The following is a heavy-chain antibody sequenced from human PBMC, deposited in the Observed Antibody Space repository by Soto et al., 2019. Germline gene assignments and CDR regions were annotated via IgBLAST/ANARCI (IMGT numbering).Heavy chain of an antibody. V-gene: IGHV4-34*01. J-gene: IGHJ6*03. CDR2: INHSGST. CDR1: GGSFSGYY. CDR3: ARKRGYCSSTSCYNYYSYMDV. D-gene: IGHD2-2*02. Sequence: SETLSLTCAVYGGSFSGYYWSWIRQPPGKGLEWIGEINHSGSTNYNPSLKSRVTISVDTSKNQFSLKLSSVTAADTAVYYCARKRGYCSSTSCYNYYSYMDVWAKGNPGPRLL.